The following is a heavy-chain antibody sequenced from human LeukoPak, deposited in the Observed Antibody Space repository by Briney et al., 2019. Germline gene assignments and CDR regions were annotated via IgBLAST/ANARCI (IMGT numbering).Heavy chain of an antibody. CDR3: AKDLYGGGWYNYFDP. Sequence: PGGSLTLSCAASGFSCSNYGMHWVRPAPGKGLEWVAMISYDGKSQHYGDSVKGRFTISRDNSKNTVYLQMNSLRPEDSAMYYCAKDLYGGGWYNYFDPWGQGTRVTVSS. J-gene: IGHJ5*02. V-gene: IGHV3-30*18. CDR1: GFSCSNYG. D-gene: IGHD6-19*01. CDR2: ISYDGKSQ.